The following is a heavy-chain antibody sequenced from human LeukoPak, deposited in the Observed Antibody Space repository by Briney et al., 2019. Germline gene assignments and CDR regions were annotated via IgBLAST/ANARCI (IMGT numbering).Heavy chain of an antibody. J-gene: IGHJ4*02. CDR2: ISRSATTI. D-gene: IGHD6-13*01. V-gene: IGHV3-48*04. Sequence: GSLRLSCAASGFTLSSYGMSWVRQAPGKGLEWVSSISRSATTIYYADSVKGRFTISRDNAKNSLYLQMNSLRAEDTAVYFCARVGALSSSWLLYWGQGTLVTVSS. CDR1: GFTLSSYG. CDR3: ARVGALSSSWLLY.